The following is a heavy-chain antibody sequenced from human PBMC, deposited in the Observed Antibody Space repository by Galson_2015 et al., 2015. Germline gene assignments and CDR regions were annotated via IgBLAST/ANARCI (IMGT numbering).Heavy chain of an antibody. CDR3: ARNGDYALDS. V-gene: IGHV4-4*02. D-gene: IGHD4-17*01. CDR1: GYSIINGHW. J-gene: IGHJ4*02. CDR2: IERKEGT. Sequence: ETLSLTCAVPGYSIINGHWGSWVRQSPGKGLEWIGEIERKEGTTYNPSLRGRATISVDTSKNHLSLSLTSVTAADTALYYCARNGDYALDSWGQGTLVTVSS.